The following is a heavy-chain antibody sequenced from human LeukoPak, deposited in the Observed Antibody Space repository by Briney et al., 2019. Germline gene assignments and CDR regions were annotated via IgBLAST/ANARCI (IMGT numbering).Heavy chain of an antibody. CDR3: ARDPPGLTLGSPGDY. D-gene: IGHD3-16*01. CDR1: GYTFTSYG. V-gene: IGHV1-18*01. Sequence: AASVKVSCKASGYTFTSYGIAWVRQAPGQGLQWMGWISANNGDTSYSQKLQGRVTMTTDTSTNTAYMELRSPTSDDTAVYYCARDPPGLTLGSPGDYWGQGTLVIVSS. J-gene: IGHJ4*02. CDR2: ISANNGDT.